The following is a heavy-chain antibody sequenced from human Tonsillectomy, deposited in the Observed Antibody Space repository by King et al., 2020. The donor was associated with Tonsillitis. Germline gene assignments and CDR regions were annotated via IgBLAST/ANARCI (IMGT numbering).Heavy chain of an antibody. J-gene: IGHJ4*02. D-gene: IGHD1-7*01. CDR2: LNPKSGNT. CDR1: GYTFTSYD. Sequence: QLVQSGAEVKKPGASVKVSCKASGYTFTSYDIHWVRQASGQGLQWMGWLNPKSGNTGYAQKFQGRVTMTRNTSISTAYMELSSLRSGDTAVYYCANYVGNYGFDYWGQGTLVTVSS. CDR3: ANYVGNYGFDY. V-gene: IGHV1-8*01.